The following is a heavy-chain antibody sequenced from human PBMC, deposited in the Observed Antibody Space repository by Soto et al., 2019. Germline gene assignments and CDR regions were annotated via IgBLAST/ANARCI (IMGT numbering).Heavy chain of an antibody. J-gene: IGHJ4*02. CDR2: TGATGRTT. D-gene: IGHD1-20*01. CDR1: GLTFNIYA. Sequence: EVQLLESGGGLVQPGGSLRLSCAASGLTFNIYAMTWVRQAPGKGLEWVSTTGATGRTTYYADSVKGRFTVSRDNSKNTLDLHMSSPRAEDTAVYYCATVHNTSRSFDYWGQGTLVTVSS. CDR3: ATVHNTSRSFDY. V-gene: IGHV3-23*01.